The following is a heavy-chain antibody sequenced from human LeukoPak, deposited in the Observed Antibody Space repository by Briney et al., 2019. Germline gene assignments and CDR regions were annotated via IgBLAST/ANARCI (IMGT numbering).Heavy chain of an antibody. CDR3: AKDRPNYYGSNGHYYRRDGDY. CDR1: GFTFSIYA. CDR2: ITSSGDGT. D-gene: IGHD3-22*01. V-gene: IGHV3-23*01. Sequence: LAGGSLRLSCAASGFTFSIYAMSWVRQAPGKGLQWVSSITSSGDGTYYADSVKGRFTISRGNSENMLYLQMNSLRVEDTAVYFCAKDRPNYYGSNGHYYRRDGDYWGQGTLVTVSS. J-gene: IGHJ4*02.